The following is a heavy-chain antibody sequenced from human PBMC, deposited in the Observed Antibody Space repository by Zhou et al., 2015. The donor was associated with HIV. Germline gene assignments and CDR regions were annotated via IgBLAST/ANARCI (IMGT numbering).Heavy chain of an antibody. D-gene: IGHD2-2*01. CDR1: GGTFSSYT. V-gene: IGHV1-69*02. CDR3: ARILGYCSSTSCSFYYGMDV. J-gene: IGHJ6*02. Sequence: QVQLVQSGAEVKKPGSSVKVSCKASGGTFSSYTISWVRQAPGQGLEWMGRIIPILGIANYAQKFQGRVTITADKSTSTAYMELSSLRSEDTAVYYCARILGYCSSTSCSFYYGMDVWGQGTTVTVSS. CDR2: IIPILGIA.